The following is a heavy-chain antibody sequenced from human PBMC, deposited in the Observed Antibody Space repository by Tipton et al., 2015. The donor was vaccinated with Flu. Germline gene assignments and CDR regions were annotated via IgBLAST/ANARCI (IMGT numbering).Heavy chain of an antibody. CDR3: ARVYSSNIGRAMAV. CDR1: GFTFGSYW. V-gene: IGHV3-7*01. D-gene: IGHD6-13*01. Sequence: SLRLSCAASGFTFGSYWMTWVRQAPGKGLEWVANIKEDGSGRYYVDSVKGRFTISRDNAKKSLYLQMNSLRADDTAVYYCARVYSSNIGRAMAVWGQGTTVTVSS. CDR2: IKEDGSGR. J-gene: IGHJ6*02.